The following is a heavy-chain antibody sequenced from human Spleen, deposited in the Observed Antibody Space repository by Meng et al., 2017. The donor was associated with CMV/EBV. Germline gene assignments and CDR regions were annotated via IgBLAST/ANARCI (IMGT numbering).Heavy chain of an antibody. J-gene: IGHJ4*02. V-gene: IGHV4-34*01. D-gene: IGHD3-9*01. CDR1: GGSFSVYS. CDR3: ARGRGPLIGGTYLDS. Sequence: SETLSLTCGVYGGSFSVYSWSWIRQPPGKGLEWIGEIHQSGRATYIPSLKSRVTISVDTSKKQFSLNLNSVTAADTAVYYCARGRGPLIGGTYLDSWGQGTLVTVSS. CDR2: IHQSGRA.